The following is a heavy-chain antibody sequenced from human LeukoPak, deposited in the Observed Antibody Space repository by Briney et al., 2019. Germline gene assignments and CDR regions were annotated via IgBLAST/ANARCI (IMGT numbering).Heavy chain of an antibody. J-gene: IGHJ6*03. CDR1: GYTFTAYY. CDR2: INPNSGGT. V-gene: IGHV1-2*02. Sequence: ASVKVSCKASGYTFTAYYMHWVRQAPGQGLEWMGWINPNSGGTNYAQKFQGRVTMTRDTSISTAYMELSRLRSDDTAVYYCARDVDMAYYYMDVWGKGTTVTVSS. CDR3: ARDVDMAYYYMDV. D-gene: IGHD5-24*01.